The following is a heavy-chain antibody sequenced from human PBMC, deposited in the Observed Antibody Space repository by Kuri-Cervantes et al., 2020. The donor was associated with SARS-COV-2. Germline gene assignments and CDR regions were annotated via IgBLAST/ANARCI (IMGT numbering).Heavy chain of an antibody. CDR3: AREPSGDGDYYYYYGMDV. CDR1: GFTFSSYA. D-gene: IGHD3-10*01. CDR2: ISYDGSNK. Sequence: CAASGFTFSSYAMHWVRQAPGKGLEWVAVISYDGSNKYYADSVKGRFTISRDNSKNTLYLQMNSLRAEDTAVYYCAREPSGDGDYYYYYGMDVWGQGTTVSLL. J-gene: IGHJ6*02. V-gene: IGHV3-30-3*01.